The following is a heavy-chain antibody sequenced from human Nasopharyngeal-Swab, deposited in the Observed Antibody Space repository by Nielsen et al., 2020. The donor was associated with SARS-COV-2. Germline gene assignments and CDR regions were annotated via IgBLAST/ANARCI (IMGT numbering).Heavy chain of an antibody. J-gene: IGHJ5*02. CDR2: VYYSGSS. CDR3: ARDGVVYTSSWYGDNWFDP. Sequence: SETLSLTCTVSGGSISSYYWSWIRQPPGKGLEWIGYVYYSGSSNYNPSLKSRVTISVDTSKNQFSLKLNSVTAADTAVYYCARDGVVYTSSWYGDNWFDPWGQGTLVPVSS. V-gene: IGHV4-59*13. CDR1: GGSISSYY. D-gene: IGHD6-13*01.